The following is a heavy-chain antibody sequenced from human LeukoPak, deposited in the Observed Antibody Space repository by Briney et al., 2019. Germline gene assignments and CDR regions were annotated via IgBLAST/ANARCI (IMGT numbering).Heavy chain of an antibody. D-gene: IGHD6-13*01. CDR3: ARGGYSSSWYMSYYYYMDV. CDR2: ISSSRSYI. V-gene: IGHV3-21*01. J-gene: IGHJ6*03. CDR1: GFTFSSYS. Sequence: SGGSLRLSCAASGFTFSSYSMNWVRQAPGKGLEWVSSISSSRSYIYYADSVKGRFTISRDNAKNSLYLQMNSLRAEETAVYYCARGGYSSSWYMSYYYYMDVWGKGTTVTVSS.